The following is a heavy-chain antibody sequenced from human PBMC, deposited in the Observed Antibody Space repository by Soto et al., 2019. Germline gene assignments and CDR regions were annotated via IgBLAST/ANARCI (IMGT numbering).Heavy chain of an antibody. J-gene: IGHJ4*02. CDR2: ISGSGGST. V-gene: IGHV3-23*01. CDR3: AKTVAGGGYASVHFDY. CDR1: GFTFSSYA. Sequence: EVQLLESGGGLVQPGGSLRLSCAASGFTFSSYAMSWVRQAPGKGLEWVSAISGSGGSTYSADSVKGRLTISRDNAKNTLYLQMSSLRAEDTAVYYCAKTVAGGGYASVHFDYWGQGTLVTVSS. D-gene: IGHD5-12*01.